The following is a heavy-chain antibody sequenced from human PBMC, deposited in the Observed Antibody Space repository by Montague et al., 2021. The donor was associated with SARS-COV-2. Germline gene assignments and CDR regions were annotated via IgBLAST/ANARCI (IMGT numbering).Heavy chain of an antibody. CDR1: GFSLSTSGMC. V-gene: IGHV2-70*01. J-gene: IGHJ4*02. Sequence: PALVKPTQTLTLTCTFSGFSLSTSGMCVSWIRQPPGKALEWLTLIDWDDDKYYSTSLKTRLTISKDTSKTQVVLTMTNMDPVDTATYYCARSYGTTVVTRAFDYWGQGTLATVSS. CDR3: ARSYGTTVVTRAFDY. CDR2: IDWDDDK. D-gene: IGHD4-23*01.